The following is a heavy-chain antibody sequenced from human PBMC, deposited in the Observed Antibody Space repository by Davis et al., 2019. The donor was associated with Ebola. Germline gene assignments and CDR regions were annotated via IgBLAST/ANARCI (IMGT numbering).Heavy chain of an antibody. J-gene: IGHJ3*02. V-gene: IGHV3-30*03. CDR3: ARDDTSSSNAFDI. CDR2: ISYDGSNK. Sequence: GGSLRLSCAASGFTFSTYGMHWVRQAPGKGLEWVAIISYDGSNKYYADSVKGRFTISRDNSKNTLSLQMDSLRSEDTAVYYCARDDTSSSNAFDIWGQGTMVTVSS. CDR1: GFTFSTYG. D-gene: IGHD2-2*01.